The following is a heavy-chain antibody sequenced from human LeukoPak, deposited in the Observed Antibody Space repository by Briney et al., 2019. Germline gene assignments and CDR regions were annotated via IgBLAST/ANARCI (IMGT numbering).Heavy chain of an antibody. Sequence: GASVKVSCKASGGTFSSYAISWVRQAPGQGLEWMGGIIPIFGTANYAQKFQGRVTITADESTSTAYMELSSLRSEDTAVYYCERDSPYGSGSYSNWFDPWGQGTLVTVSS. V-gene: IGHV1-69*13. CDR2: IIPIFGTA. J-gene: IGHJ5*02. D-gene: IGHD3-10*01. CDR1: GGTFSSYA. CDR3: ERDSPYGSGSYSNWFDP.